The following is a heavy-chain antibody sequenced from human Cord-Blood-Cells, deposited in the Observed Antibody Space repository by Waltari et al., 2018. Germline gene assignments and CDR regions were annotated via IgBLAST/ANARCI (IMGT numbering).Heavy chain of an antibody. Sequence: EVQLVESGGGLVQPGGSLRLSCAASGFTFSSYRMTWVRQAPGKGLEWVSSISSSSSTINYADSVKGRFTISRDNAKNSLYLQMNSLRDEDTAVYYCARDLRKVGMGWFDPWGQGTLVTVSS. D-gene: IGHD1-26*01. V-gene: IGHV3-48*02. CDR3: ARDLRKVGMGWFDP. CDR2: ISSSSSTI. J-gene: IGHJ5*02. CDR1: GFTFSSYR.